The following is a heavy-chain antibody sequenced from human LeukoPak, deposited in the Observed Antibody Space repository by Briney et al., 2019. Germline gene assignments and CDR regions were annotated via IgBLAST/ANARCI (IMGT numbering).Heavy chain of an antibody. D-gene: IGHD6-13*01. CDR3: ARGGRLYSSSWYDY. CDR2: INHSGST. CDR1: GGSFSGYY. J-gene: IGHJ4*02. Sequence: SETLSLTCAVYGGSFSGYYWSWIRQPPGKGLEWIGEINHSGSTNYNPSLKSRVTMSVDTSKNQFSLKLSSVTAADTAVYYCARGGRLYSSSWYDYWGQGTLVTVSS. V-gene: IGHV4-34*01.